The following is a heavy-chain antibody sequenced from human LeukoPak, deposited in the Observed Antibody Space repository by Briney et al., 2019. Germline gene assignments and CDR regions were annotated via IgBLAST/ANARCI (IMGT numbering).Heavy chain of an antibody. Sequence: SETLSLTCTVSGDSLSSGSYGWGWLRPPPGKGLEWVGSIYYSGSTSYNPSLKSRVTISVNTSKNQFSLKLSSVTAAGTAVYYCARNMTLRDESSGYTHQWFDPWGQGTLVTVSS. CDR3: ARNMTLRDESSGYTHQWFDP. CDR2: IYYSGST. J-gene: IGHJ5*02. D-gene: IGHD3-22*01. CDR1: GDSLSSGSYG. V-gene: IGHV4-39*01.